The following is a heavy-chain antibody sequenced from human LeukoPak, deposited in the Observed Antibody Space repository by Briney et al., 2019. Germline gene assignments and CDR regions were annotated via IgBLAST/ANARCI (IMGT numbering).Heavy chain of an antibody. CDR2: IYPGNSNT. J-gene: IGHJ4*02. Sequence: GESLKISCKGSGYSFTNYWIGWVRQMPGKGLEWMGIIYPGNSNTRYSPSFQGQVTISADKSISTAYLQWSSLKASDTAMYYCARCYNILTGYYPLSNWGQGTLVTVSS. CDR1: GYSFTNYW. CDR3: ARCYNILTGYYPLSN. V-gene: IGHV5-51*01. D-gene: IGHD3-9*01.